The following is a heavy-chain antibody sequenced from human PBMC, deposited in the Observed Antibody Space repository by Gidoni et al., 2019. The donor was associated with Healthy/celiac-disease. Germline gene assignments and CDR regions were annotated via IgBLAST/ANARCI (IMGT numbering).Heavy chain of an antibody. CDR3: ARLVVYKAVTDYDAFDI. V-gene: IGHV5-51*01. Sequence: EVQLVQSGAEVKKPGESLKISCKGSGYSFTSYWIGWVRQMPGKGLEWMGIIYPGDSDTRYGPSFQGQVTISADKSISTAYLQWSSLKASDTAMYYCARLVVYKAVTDYDAFDIWGQGTMVTVSS. CDR2: IYPGDSDT. CDR1: GYSFTSYW. J-gene: IGHJ3*02. D-gene: IGHD2-15*01.